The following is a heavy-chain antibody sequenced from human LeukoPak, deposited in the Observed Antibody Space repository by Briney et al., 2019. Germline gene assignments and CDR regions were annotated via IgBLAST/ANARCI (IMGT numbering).Heavy chain of an antibody. V-gene: IGHV3-13*01. CDR1: GFTFSSYD. CDR2: IGTAGDT. Sequence: GGSLRLSCAASGFTFSSYDMHWVCQATGKGLEWVSAIGTAGDTYYPGSVKGRFTISRENAKNSLYLQMNSLRAGDTAVYYCARATSNYYDSSGFDYWGQGTLVTVSS. CDR3: ARATSNYYDSSGFDY. D-gene: IGHD3-22*01. J-gene: IGHJ4*02.